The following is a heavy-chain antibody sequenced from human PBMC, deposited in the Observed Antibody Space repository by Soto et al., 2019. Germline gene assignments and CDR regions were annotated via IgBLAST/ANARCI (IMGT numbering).Heavy chain of an antibody. CDR2: MNPINGAT. D-gene: IGHD1-1*01. J-gene: IGHJ6*02. CDR1: GYDFTAYD. Sequence: ASVKVSCKASGYDFTAYDINWVRQASGQGLEWMGWMNPINGATGSARRFQGRVSMTRNTATGTAYLELTSLRSDDSAVYYCGRPPSPRAPPGATPYYNSKNVRDQGTTITAS. CDR3: GRPPSPRAPPGATPYYNSKNV. V-gene: IGHV1-8*02.